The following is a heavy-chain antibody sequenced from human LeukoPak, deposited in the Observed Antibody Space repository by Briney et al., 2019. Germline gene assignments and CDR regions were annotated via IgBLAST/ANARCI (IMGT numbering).Heavy chain of an antibody. Sequence: EASVKVSCKASGYTFTSYGISWVRQAPGQGLEWMGWISAYNGNTNYAQKLQGRVTMTTDTSTSTAYMELRSLRSDDTAVYYCARMGNCSSTSCYTGFDWFDPWGQGTLVTVSS. D-gene: IGHD2-2*02. V-gene: IGHV1-18*04. CDR1: GYTFTSYG. J-gene: IGHJ5*02. CDR3: ARMGNCSSTSCYTGFDWFDP. CDR2: ISAYNGNT.